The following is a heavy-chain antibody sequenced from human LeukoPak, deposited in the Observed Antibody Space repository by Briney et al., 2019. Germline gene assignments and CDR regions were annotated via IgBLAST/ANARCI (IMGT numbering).Heavy chain of an antibody. Sequence: GGSLRLSCAASGFTFSSYSMNWVRQAPGKGLEWVSSISSSSSYIYYADSVKGRFTISRDNAKNSLYLQMNSLRAEDTAVYYCVIRFLESGGAFDIWGQGTMVTVPS. CDR3: VIRFLESGGAFDI. CDR1: GFTFSSYS. J-gene: IGHJ3*02. D-gene: IGHD3-3*01. CDR2: ISSSSSYI. V-gene: IGHV3-21*01.